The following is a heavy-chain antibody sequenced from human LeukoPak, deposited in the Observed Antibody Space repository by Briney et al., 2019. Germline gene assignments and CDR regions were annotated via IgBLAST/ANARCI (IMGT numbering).Heavy chain of an antibody. CDR1: GFTFRNYA. V-gene: IGHV3-23*01. Sequence: GGSLRLSCAVSGFTFRNYAMSWVRQAPGKGLEWVSTISGSGGSTYNADSVKGRSTISRDNSKNTLYLQMNSLRAEDTALYYCAGTRSGTPAGYWGQGTLVTVSS. CDR3: AGTRSGTPAGY. D-gene: IGHD3-10*01. J-gene: IGHJ4*02. CDR2: ISGSGGST.